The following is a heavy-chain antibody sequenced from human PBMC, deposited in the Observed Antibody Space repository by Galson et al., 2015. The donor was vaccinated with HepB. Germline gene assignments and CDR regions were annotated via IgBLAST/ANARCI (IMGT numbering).Heavy chain of an antibody. Sequence: SLRLSCAASGFTFSSYAMHWVRQAPGKGLEWVAVISYDGSNKYYADSVKGRFTISRDNSKNTLYLQMNSLRAEDTAVYYCARDSLQYYYDSSGYLPFQHWGQGTLVTVSS. D-gene: IGHD3-22*01. CDR3: ARDSLQYYYDSSGYLPFQH. V-gene: IGHV3-30-3*01. J-gene: IGHJ1*01. CDR1: GFTFSSYA. CDR2: ISYDGSNK.